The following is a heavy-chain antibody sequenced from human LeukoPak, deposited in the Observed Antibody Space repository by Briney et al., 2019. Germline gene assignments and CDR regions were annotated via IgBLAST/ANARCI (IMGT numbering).Heavy chain of an antibody. CDR2: ISSSSGTI. CDR3: ARGDTSGLKFYYMDV. V-gene: IGHV3-48*01. J-gene: IGHJ6*03. D-gene: IGHD3-22*01. CDR1: VLIFSNYN. Sequence: GGSLSLSCAASVLIFSNYNMKWVRQPPGEGREWLSYISSSSGTIYYADSVKGRFTISGDNAKNSLHLQMNSLRAEDTAVYFCARGDTSGLKFYYMDVWGKGTTIIVSS.